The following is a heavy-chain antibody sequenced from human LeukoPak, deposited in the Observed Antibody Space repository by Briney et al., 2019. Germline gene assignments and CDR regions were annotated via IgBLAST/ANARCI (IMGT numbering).Heavy chain of an antibody. V-gene: IGHV3-23*01. CDR3: AKGVNYYDSSGYYLHDAFDI. Sequence: GGSLRLSCAASGFTFSSYAMSWVRQAPGKGLEWVSAISGSGGSTYYADSVKGRFTISRDNSKNTLYLQMNSLRAEDTAVYYCAKGVNYYDSSGYYLHDAFDIWGQGTMITVSS. D-gene: IGHD3-22*01. CDR1: GFTFSSYA. CDR2: ISGSGGST. J-gene: IGHJ3*02.